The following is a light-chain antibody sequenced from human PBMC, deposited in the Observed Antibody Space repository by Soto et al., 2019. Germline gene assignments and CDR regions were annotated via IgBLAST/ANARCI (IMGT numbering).Light chain of an antibody. CDR1: QSISSW. J-gene: IGKJ4*01. V-gene: IGKV1-5*01. Sequence: DIQMTQSPSTLSASVADRVTITCRASQSISSWLAWYQQKSGRVPKLLIYAASNLQGGVPSRFSGRGSGTDFSLTISSLRLEDFATYFCQQSHTLPFTFGGGTKVDI. CDR2: AAS. CDR3: QQSHTLPFT.